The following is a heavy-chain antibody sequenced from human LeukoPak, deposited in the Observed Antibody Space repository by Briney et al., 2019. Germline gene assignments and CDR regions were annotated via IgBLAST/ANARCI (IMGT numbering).Heavy chain of an antibody. V-gene: IGHV4-39*07. CDR3: ARDPTYMGATDY. D-gene: IGHD1-26*01. J-gene: IGHJ4*02. CDR1: GGSISSSSYY. CDR2: IYYSGST. Sequence: PSETLSLTCTVSGGSISSSSYYWGWIRQPPGKGLEWIGSIYYSGSTYYNPSLKSRVTISVDTSKNQFSLKLSSVTAADTAVYYCARDPTYMGATDYWGQGTLVTVSS.